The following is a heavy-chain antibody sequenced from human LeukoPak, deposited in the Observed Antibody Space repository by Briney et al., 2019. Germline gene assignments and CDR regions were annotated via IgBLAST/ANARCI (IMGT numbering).Heavy chain of an antibody. CDR1: GGSFSGYY. J-gene: IGHJ4*02. D-gene: IGHD5-18*01. V-gene: IGHV4-34*01. CDR3: ARADPRGELWLHEHPYYFDY. Sequence: PSETLSLTCAVYGGSFSGYYWSWIRQPPGKGLEWIGEINHSGSTNYNPSLKSRVTISVDTSKNQFSLKLSSVTAADTAVYYCARADPRGELWLHEHPYYFDYWGQGTLVTVSS. CDR2: INHSGST.